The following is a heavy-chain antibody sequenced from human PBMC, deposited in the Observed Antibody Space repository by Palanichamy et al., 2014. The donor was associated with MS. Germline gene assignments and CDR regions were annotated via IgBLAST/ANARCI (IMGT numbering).Heavy chain of an antibody. V-gene: IGHV3-11*01. J-gene: IGHJ4*02. Sequence: QVQLVEVWGEGLVKPGGSLRLSCAASGFTFSDYYMSWIRQAPGKGLEWVSYITGSGSGIYYTDSVKGRFTISRDNTKNSLYLQMNSLRAEDTAVYYCARDPGLTVSWGQGTLVTVSS. D-gene: IGHD4-17*01. CDR3: ARDPGLTVS. CDR2: ITGSGSGI. CDR1: GFTFSDYY.